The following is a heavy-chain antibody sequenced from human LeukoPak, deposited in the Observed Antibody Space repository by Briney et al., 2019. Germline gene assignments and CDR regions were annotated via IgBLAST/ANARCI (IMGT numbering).Heavy chain of an antibody. D-gene: IGHD3-3*01. CDR3: AREAGTYYDFWSGYYRGPSFDY. J-gene: IGHJ4*02. CDR1: GFAFSSYA. V-gene: IGHV3-30*04. CDR2: ISYDGSNK. Sequence: PGGSLRLSCAASGFAFSSYAMHWVRQAPGKGLEWVAVISYDGSNKYYADSVKGRFTISRDNSKNTLSLQMNSLRAEDTAVYYCAREAGTYYDFWSGYYRGPSFDYWGQGTLVTVSS.